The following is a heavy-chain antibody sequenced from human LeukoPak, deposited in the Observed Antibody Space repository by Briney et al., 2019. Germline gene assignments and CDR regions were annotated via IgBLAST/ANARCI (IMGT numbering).Heavy chain of an antibody. D-gene: IGHD2/OR15-2a*01. CDR3: AKYGHSPYFDS. CDR1: GYTFTIYH. Sequence: ASVKLSYNASGYTFTIYHIHWVRHPPGPGLEWMGIINTSGDSTSNAQKSQDRLNITMEIPTRTLYMDVSRLSSDDMAVYYCAKYGHSPYFDSWGQGTLVTVSS. J-gene: IGHJ4*02. V-gene: IGHV1-46*01. CDR2: INTSGDST.